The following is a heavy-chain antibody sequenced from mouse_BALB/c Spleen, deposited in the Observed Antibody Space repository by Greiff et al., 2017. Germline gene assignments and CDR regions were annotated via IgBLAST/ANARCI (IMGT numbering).Heavy chain of an antibody. Sequence: EVKLQESGGGLVKPGGSLKLSCAASGFTFSSYAMSWVRQSPEKRLEWVAEISSGGSYTYYPDTVTGRFTISRDNAKNTLYLEMSSLRSEDTAMYYCAREDRYDGAWFAYWGQGTLVTVS. J-gene: IGHJ3*01. CDR2: ISSGGSYT. V-gene: IGHV5-9-4*01. D-gene: IGHD2-14*01. CDR3: AREDRYDGAWFAY. CDR1: GFTFSSYA.